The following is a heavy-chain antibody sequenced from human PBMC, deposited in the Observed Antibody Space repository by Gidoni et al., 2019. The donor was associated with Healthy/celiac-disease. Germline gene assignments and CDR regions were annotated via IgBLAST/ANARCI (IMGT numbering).Heavy chain of an antibody. CDR1: GGSISSSSYY. J-gene: IGHJ4*02. CDR2: IYYSGST. D-gene: IGHD3-3*01. V-gene: IGHV4-39*01. CDR3: ARTYYDFWSGYYTKPEFDY. Sequence: QLQLQESGPGLVKPSETLSLTCTVSGGSISSSSYYWGWIRQPPGKGLEWIGSIYYSGSTYYNPSLKSRVTISVDTSKNQFSLKLSSVTAADTAVYYCARTYYDFWSGYYTKPEFDYWGQGTLVTVSS.